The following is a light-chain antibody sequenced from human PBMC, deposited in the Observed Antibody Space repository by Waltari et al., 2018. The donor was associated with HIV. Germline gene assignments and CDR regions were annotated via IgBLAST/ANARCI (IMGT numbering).Light chain of an antibody. CDR2: AAY. Sequence: EIVLTQSPGTLSLSPGERATLSCRASQTVRSSYLAWYRQKPGQTPRLLIYAAYSRATGVPDRVSGGGSGTDFTLTISSLEPEDFAVYYCQHYGDSLTFGQGTKVEIK. V-gene: IGKV3-20*01. CDR3: QHYGDSLT. CDR1: QTVRSSY. J-gene: IGKJ2*01.